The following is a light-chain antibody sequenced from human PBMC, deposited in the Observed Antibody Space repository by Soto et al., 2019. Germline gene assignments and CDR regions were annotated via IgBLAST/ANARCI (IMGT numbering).Light chain of an antibody. CDR1: QSIGSY. J-gene: IGKJ2*01. Sequence: DIQMTQSPSSLSASVGDRVTITCRASQSIGSYLSWYQQKAGKAPKLLIYTASNLQSWVPSRFSGSGSGTDFTLTISSLQPEDFATYYCQQSSIAPRTFGQGTKLEIK. CDR3: QQSSIAPRT. CDR2: TAS. V-gene: IGKV1-39*01.